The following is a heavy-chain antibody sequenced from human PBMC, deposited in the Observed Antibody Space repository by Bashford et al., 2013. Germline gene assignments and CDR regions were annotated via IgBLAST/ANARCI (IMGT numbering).Heavy chain of an antibody. D-gene: IGHD5-12*01. V-gene: IGHV3-21*04. Sequence: VRQAPGKGLEWVSSISSSGSFIYYADSVTGRFTISGDNSKNTLFLQMNSLRIEDTAVYYCARDTHEATVPGWFDPVGPGNPGHRLL. CDR2: ISSSGSFI. CDR3: ARDTHEATVPGWFDP. J-gene: IGHJ5*02.